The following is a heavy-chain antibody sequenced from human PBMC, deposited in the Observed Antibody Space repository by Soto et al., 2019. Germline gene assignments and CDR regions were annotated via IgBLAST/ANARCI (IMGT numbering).Heavy chain of an antibody. CDR3: ARDRVGATGGFYYYYGMDV. V-gene: IGHV1-69*01. Sequence: QVQLVQSGAEVKKPGSSVKVSCKASGGTFSSYAISWVRQAPGQGLEWMGGIIPIFGTANYAQKFQGRVTITADESTSTAYMELSSPRSEDTAVYYCARDRVGATGGFYYYYGMDVWGQGTTVTVSS. J-gene: IGHJ6*02. CDR2: IIPIFGTA. D-gene: IGHD1-26*01. CDR1: GGTFSSYA.